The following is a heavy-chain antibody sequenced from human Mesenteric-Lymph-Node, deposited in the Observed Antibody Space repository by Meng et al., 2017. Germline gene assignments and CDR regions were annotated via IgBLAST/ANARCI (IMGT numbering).Heavy chain of an antibody. J-gene: IGHJ4*02. D-gene: IGHD6-19*01. Sequence: QLQLQESGPGLVKPSETLSLTCTVSGGSISSSSYYWGWIRQPPGKGLEWIGSIYYSGSTYYNPSLKSRVTISVDTSKNQFSLKLSSVTAADTAVHYCARIAVAGTFDYWGQGTLVTVSS. CDR2: IYYSGST. CDR1: GGSISSSSYY. V-gene: IGHV4-39*01. CDR3: ARIAVAGTFDY.